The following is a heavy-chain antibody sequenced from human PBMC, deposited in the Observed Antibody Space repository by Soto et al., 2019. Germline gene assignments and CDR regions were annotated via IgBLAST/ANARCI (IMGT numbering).Heavy chain of an antibody. CDR3: AGGGGFGELAPFDY. Sequence: QVQLVQSGAEVKKPGSSVKVSCKASGGTFSSYAISWVRQAPGQGLEWMGGIIPIFGTANYAQKFQGRVRITADESTSPAYMELGSLRSEDTAVYYCAGGGGFGELAPFDYWGQGTLVTVSS. CDR1: GGTFSSYA. CDR2: IIPIFGTA. J-gene: IGHJ4*02. D-gene: IGHD3-10*01. V-gene: IGHV1-69*01.